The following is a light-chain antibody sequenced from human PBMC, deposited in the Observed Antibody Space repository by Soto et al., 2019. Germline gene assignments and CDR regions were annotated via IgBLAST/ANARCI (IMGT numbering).Light chain of an antibody. CDR3: QQSYSTLWT. J-gene: IGKJ1*01. CDR2: AAS. V-gene: IGKV1-39*01. CDR1: QSISSY. Sequence: DLQMTQSPASLSASVGDRVTITFRASQSISSYLNWYQQKPGKAPKLLIYAASSLKSGVPSRFSGSGSGTDFPLTISSLQPEDFASYYCQQSYSTLWTFGQGTKVEIK.